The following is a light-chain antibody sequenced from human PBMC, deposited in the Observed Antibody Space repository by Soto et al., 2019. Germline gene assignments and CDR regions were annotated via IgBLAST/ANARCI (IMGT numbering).Light chain of an antibody. CDR2: AAS. J-gene: IGKJ1*01. Sequence: EIVLTQSPATLSLSPGERATLSCRASQTVTSNDLAWYQQRPGQAPRLLIYAASIRATGIPDRFSGSGSGTDFTLTSSRLEPEDFAVYYCQQYGRSKPWTFGQGTKVEI. CDR3: QQYGRSKPWT. CDR1: QTVTSND. V-gene: IGKV3-20*01.